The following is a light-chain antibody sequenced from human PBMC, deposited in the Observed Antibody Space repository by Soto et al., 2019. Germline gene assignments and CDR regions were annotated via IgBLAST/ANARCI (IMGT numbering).Light chain of an antibody. CDR2: AAS. J-gene: IGKJ5*01. V-gene: IGKV1-39*01. Sequence: DIQRTQSLSCLSASVGDRVTITCRASQSISSYLNWYHQKPGKAPNLLIYAASSLQSGVPSRFSGSGSGTDLTLTISSLQPEDFATYYCQQSYSTLITFGQATRL. CDR3: QQSYSTLIT. CDR1: QSISSY.